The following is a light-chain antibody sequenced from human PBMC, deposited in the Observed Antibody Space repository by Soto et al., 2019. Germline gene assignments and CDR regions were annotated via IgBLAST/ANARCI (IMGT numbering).Light chain of an antibody. V-gene: IGKV3-15*01. CDR3: QQYDNWPPT. CDR1: QSLRSD. J-gene: IGKJ5*01. CDR2: GAS. Sequence: VLTQSPATLSLSPGERATLSCRASQSLRSDLAWYQQKPGQAPRLLIYGASTRATDIPARFSGSGSGTEFTLTISSLQSEDFAVYYCQQYDNWPPTFGQGTRLEIK.